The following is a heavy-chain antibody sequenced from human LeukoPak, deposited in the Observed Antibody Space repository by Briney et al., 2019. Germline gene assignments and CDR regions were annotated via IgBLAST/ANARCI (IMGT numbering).Heavy chain of an antibody. CDR2: IFHSGTT. V-gene: IGHV4-38-2*02. CDR1: GYSISSGFY. CDR3: AREGRVAVVFGY. Sequence: PSETLSLTCAVSGYSISSGFYWGWIRQPPGKGLEWIGTIFHSGTTYYNPSLKSRVTMSVDTSKNQFSLQLNCVTAADTAVYYCAREGRVAVVFGYWGQGTLVTVSS. D-gene: IGHD6-19*01. J-gene: IGHJ4*02.